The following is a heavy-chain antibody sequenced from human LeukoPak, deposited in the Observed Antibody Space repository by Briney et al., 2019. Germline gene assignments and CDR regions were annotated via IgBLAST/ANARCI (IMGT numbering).Heavy chain of an antibody. CDR3: AKRGYYDSSGFNHYFDY. CDR2: ISASGGST. J-gene: IGHJ4*02. Sequence: GGSLRLSCAASGFTFSSYAMSWVRQAPGKGLEWVSAISASGGSTDYADSVKGQFTISRDKSKNTLYLQMNSLRAEDTAVYYCAKRGYYDSSGFNHYFDYWGQGTLVTVSS. CDR1: GFTFSSYA. D-gene: IGHD3-22*01. V-gene: IGHV3-23*01.